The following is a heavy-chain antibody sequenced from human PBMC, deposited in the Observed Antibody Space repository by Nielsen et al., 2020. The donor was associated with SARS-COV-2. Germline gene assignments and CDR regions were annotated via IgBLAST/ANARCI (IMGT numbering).Heavy chain of an antibody. CDR1: GGSISSYH. Sequence: SETLSLICTVSGGSISSYHWSWIRQPPGKGLEWIGYIYYSGSTNYNPSLKSRVTISVDTSKNQFSLKLSSVTAADTAVYYCARVSIAVAGTRWFDPWGQGTLVTVSS. CDR3: ARVSIAVAGTRWFDP. CDR2: IYYSGST. D-gene: IGHD6-19*01. J-gene: IGHJ5*02. V-gene: IGHV4-59*01.